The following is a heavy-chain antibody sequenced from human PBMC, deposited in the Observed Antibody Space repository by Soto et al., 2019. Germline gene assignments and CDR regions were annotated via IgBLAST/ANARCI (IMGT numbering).Heavy chain of an antibody. Sequence: GGSLRLSCAASGFTFSSYAMSWVRQAPGKGLEWVSAISGSGGSTYYADSVKGRFTISRDNSKNTLYLQMNSLRAEDTAVYYCAKPLGGYYYYGMDVWGQGTTVTVS. CDR3: AKPLGGYYYYGMDV. CDR1: GFTFSSYA. J-gene: IGHJ6*02. CDR2: ISGSGGST. V-gene: IGHV3-23*01.